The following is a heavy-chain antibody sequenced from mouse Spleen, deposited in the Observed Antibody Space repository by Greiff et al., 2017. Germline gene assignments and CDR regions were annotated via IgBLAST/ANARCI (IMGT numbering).Heavy chain of an antibody. CDR3: AKSTVVATTDYYAMDY. Sequence: QVQLKQSGPGLVQPSQSLSITCTVSGFSLTSYGVHWVRQSPGKGLEWLGVIWSGGSTDYNAAFISRLSISKDNSKSQVFFKMNSLQADDTAIYYCAKSTVVATTDYYAMDYWGQGTSVTVSS. V-gene: IGHV2-2*01. CDR1: GFSLTSYG. CDR2: IWSGGST. J-gene: IGHJ4*01. D-gene: IGHD1-1*01.